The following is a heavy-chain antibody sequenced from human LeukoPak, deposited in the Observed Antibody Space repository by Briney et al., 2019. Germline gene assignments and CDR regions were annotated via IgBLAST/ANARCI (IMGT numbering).Heavy chain of an antibody. D-gene: IGHD2-21*02. CDR1: GYSISSGDY. CDR3: ARKTAEVVTAKWFDP. CDR2: IYHSGST. J-gene: IGHJ5*02. Sequence: SQTLSLTCAVSGYSISSGDYWGWIRQPPGKGLEWIGSIYHSGSTNYSPSMKSRVTIAVATSKNQFSRRLGSVTAADTAVYYCARKTAEVVTAKWFDPCGQGNLVTVSS. V-gene: IGHV4-38-2*01.